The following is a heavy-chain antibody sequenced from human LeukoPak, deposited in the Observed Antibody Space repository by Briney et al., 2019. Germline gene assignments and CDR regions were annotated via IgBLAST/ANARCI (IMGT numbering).Heavy chain of an antibody. CDR1: GFTFSNAW. J-gene: IGHJ4*02. CDR2: INSKTDGGTT. Sequence: GGSLRLSCAASGFTFSNAWMSWVRRAPGKGLEWVGRINSKTDGGTTDYAAPVKGRFTISRDDSKNTLSLHMNSLKTEDTAMYYCTTEVGTPMYYFDYWGQGTLVTVSS. V-gene: IGHV3-15*01. CDR3: TTEVGTPMYYFDY. D-gene: IGHD4-23*01.